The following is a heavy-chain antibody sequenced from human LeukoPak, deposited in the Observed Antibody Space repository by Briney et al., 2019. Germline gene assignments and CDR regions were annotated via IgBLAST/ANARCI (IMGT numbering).Heavy chain of an antibody. J-gene: IGHJ5*02. Sequence: GGTLRLSCAASGFTFSSYGMSWVRQAPGKGLEWVSAISGSGGSTNYADSVKGRFTISRDNSKNTLYLQMNSLRAEDTAVYYCAKAYWYGDYVGNWFDPWGQGALVTVSS. CDR1: GFTFSSYG. V-gene: IGHV3-23*01. D-gene: IGHD4-23*01. CDR2: ISGSGGST. CDR3: AKAYWYGDYVGNWFDP.